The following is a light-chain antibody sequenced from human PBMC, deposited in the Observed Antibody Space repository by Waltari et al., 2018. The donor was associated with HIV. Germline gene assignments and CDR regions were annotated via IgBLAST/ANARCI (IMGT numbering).Light chain of an antibody. CDR3: QAWDSSTVI. J-gene: IGLJ2*01. Sequence: SYDLTQPPSVSVSPGQTASITCSGHNLGDKYASWYQQRTGQSPVLVIYQNGKRPSGSPERFSGSNSGNTATLTISGTQAMDEADYYCQAWDSSTVIFGGGTKLTVL. V-gene: IGLV3-1*01. CDR2: QNG. CDR1: NLGDKY.